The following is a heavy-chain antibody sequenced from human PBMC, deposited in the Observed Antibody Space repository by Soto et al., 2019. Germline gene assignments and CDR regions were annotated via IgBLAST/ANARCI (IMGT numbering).Heavy chain of an antibody. Sequence: QVQLVQSGAEVKKPGSSVEVSCKSSGGTFSGHAISWVRQAPGQGLEWMGGIIPIFGTANYAQKFQGRVTITADESTSTAYMELSSLRSEDTAVYYCARGNYYDSSGYYNNWFDPWGQGTLVTVSS. CDR3: ARGNYYDSSGYYNNWFDP. J-gene: IGHJ5*02. CDR2: IIPIFGTA. V-gene: IGHV1-69*13. CDR1: GGTFSGHA. D-gene: IGHD3-22*01.